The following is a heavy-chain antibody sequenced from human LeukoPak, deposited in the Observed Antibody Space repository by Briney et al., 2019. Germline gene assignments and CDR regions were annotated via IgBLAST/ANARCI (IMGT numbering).Heavy chain of an antibody. CDR3: ARARCSSTSCYGSGKGWYFDY. CDR2: ISAYNGNT. CDR1: GYTLTSYG. Sequence: ASVKVSCKASGYTLTSYGISWVRQAPGQGLEWMGWISAYNGNTNYAQKLQGRVTMTTDTSTSTAYMELRSLRSDDTAVYYCARARCSSTSCYGSGKGWYFDYWGQGTPVTVSS. V-gene: IGHV1-18*01. J-gene: IGHJ4*02. D-gene: IGHD2-2*01.